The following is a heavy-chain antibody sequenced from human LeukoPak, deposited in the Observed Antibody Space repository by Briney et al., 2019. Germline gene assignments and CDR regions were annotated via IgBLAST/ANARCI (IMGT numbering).Heavy chain of an antibody. CDR3: ARDSSWERLGFDY. V-gene: IGHV1-69*06. CDR1: GGTFSSYA. CDR2: IIPIFGTA. J-gene: IGHJ4*02. D-gene: IGHD1-26*01. Sequence: SVKVSCKASGGTFSSYAISWVRQAPGQGLEWMGGIIPIFGTANYAQKFQGRVTITADKSTSTAYMELSSLRSEDTAVYYCARDSSWERLGFDYWGQGTLVTVSS.